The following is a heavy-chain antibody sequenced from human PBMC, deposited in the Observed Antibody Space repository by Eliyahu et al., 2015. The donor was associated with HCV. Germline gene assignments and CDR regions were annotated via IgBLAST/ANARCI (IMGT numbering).Heavy chain of an antibody. D-gene: IGHD5-24*01. J-gene: IGHJ4*02. CDR1: GGSISSSSYY. Sequence: QLQLQESGPGLVKPSETLSLTCTVSGGSISSSSYYWGWIRQPPGKGLEWIGSIYYSGSTYYNPSLKSRVTISVDTSKNQFSLKLSSVTAADTAVYYCARQSRRLQSVGYWGQGTLVTVSS. CDR3: ARQSRRLQSVGY. V-gene: IGHV4-39*01. CDR2: IYYSGST.